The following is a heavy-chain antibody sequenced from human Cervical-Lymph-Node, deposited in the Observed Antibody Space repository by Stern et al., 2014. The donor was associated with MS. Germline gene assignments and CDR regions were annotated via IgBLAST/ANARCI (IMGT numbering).Heavy chain of an antibody. D-gene: IGHD3-9*01. J-gene: IGHJ4*02. CDR1: GYTFRSYD. CDR2: LSPNSGNT. V-gene: IGHV1-8*01. CDR3: ARGAQTGLGY. Sequence: VHLVESGAEVKKPGASGKVSCKASGYTFRSYDINWVRQAPGQGLEWVGRLSPNSGNTAYAQKFQGRVTMTRNTSVSTAYMELSSLRSEDTAVYYCARGAQTGLGYWGQGTLVTVSS.